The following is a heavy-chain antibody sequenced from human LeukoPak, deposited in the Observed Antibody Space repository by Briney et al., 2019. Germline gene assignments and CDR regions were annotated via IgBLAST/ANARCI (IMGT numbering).Heavy chain of an antibody. CDR3: ARVGPYYYYMDV. CDR1: GGSISSYY. CDR2: IYYSGST. V-gene: IGHV4-59*01. J-gene: IGHJ6*03. Sequence: SETLSLTCTVSGGSISSYYWSWIRQPPGEGLEWIGYIYYSGSTNYNPSLKSRVTISVDTSKNQFSLKLSSVTAADTAVYYCARVGPYYYYMDVWGKGTTVTISS.